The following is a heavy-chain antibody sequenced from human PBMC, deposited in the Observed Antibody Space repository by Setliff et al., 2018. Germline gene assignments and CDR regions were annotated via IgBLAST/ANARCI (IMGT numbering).Heavy chain of an antibody. Sequence: ASVKVSCKASGYSFTGYQIYWMRLATGQGLEWMGWINPNSGVANYDRRFEGRVTMTSDTSISTVYMEVNSLRSDDTAVYFCARDSASCDSTSCYWAVNWFDPWGQGTLVTVSS. CDR1: GYSFTGYQ. V-gene: IGHV1-2*02. D-gene: IGHD2-2*01. CDR2: INPNSGVA. J-gene: IGHJ5*02. CDR3: ARDSASCDSTSCYWAVNWFDP.